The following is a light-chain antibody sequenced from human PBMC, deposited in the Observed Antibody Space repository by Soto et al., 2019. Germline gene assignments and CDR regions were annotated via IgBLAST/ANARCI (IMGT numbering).Light chain of an antibody. J-gene: IGLJ2*01. CDR3: GSYSSSATLV. CDR2: EVS. Sequence: QSALTQPASVSGSPGQSITISCAGTASDIGGFNYVSWYQQYPGEAPKLLLYEVSNRPSGISKRFSGSKSGTTASLTISGLQAADEADYYCGSYSSSATLVFGGGTKLTV. V-gene: IGLV2-14*01. CDR1: ASDIGGFNY.